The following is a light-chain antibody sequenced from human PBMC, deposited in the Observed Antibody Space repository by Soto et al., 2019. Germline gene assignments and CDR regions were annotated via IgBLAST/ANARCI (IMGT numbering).Light chain of an antibody. V-gene: IGLV2-14*03. CDR1: SSDVGGYNY. J-gene: IGLJ1*01. CDR3: SSYTTSNTRQIV. CDR2: DVS. Sequence: QSALTQPASVSVSPGQSITISCTGTSSDVGGYNYVSWYQHHPGKALKLMIYDVSNRPSGVSNRFSCSKSGNTASLTISGLRPEDEAVYYGSSYTTSNTRQIVFGTVTKVTVL.